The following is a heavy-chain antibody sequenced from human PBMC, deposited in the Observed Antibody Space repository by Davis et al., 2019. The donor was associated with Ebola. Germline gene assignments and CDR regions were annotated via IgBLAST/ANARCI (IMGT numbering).Heavy chain of an antibody. V-gene: IGHV4-39*01. CDR2: IHYSGNT. CDR1: GDSVGSNAYS. D-gene: IGHD1-7*01. Sequence: PSETLSLTCNVSGDSVGSNAYSWGWIRQPPGKGLEWIAYIHYSGNTYYTPSLESRVTLSVDSPKNQFSLKVSSVTAADTAVYYCARLSPLGTTVDYWGQGTLVTVSS. J-gene: IGHJ4*02. CDR3: ARLSPLGTTVDY.